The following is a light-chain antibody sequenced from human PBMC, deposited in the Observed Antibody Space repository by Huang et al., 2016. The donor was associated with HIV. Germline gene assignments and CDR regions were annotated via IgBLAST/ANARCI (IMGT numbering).Light chain of an antibody. CDR3: LQGAFWPLT. CDR2: KVS. CDR1: PSLLQSDGKTH. V-gene: IGKV2-30*02. Sequence: DVVMTQSPLSLPVTLGQPASISCRSSPSLLQSDGKTHVSWFHQRPGQSPRRLIYKVSNRDSGVPDRFSGRGSGTDFTLKISRVEAEDVGVYYCLQGAFWPLTVGGGTKVEIK. J-gene: IGKJ4*01.